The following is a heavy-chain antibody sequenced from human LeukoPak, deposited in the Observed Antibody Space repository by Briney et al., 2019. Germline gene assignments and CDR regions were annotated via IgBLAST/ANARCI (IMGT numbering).Heavy chain of an antibody. CDR1: GYTFTSYG. D-gene: IGHD6-13*01. Sequence: ASVKVSCKASGYTFTSYGISWVRQAPGQGLVWMGWISAYNGNTNYAQKLQGRVTLTTDTSTSTAYMELRSLRSDDTAVYYCARGLQPLASVVFPSDYWGQGTLVTVSS. CDR3: ARGLQPLASVVFPSDY. CDR2: ISAYNGNT. J-gene: IGHJ4*02. V-gene: IGHV1-18*01.